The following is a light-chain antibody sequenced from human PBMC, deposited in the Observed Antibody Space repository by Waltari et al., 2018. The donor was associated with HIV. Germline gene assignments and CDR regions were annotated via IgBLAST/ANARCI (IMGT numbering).Light chain of an antibody. V-gene: IGLV3-25*03. Sequence: SYDVTQPSSVSVSPGQTARITCSGYALPEQFVYWYQQKPGQAPVLVIYQYTQRPAGIPERFSGSSSGTVATLTIRGVRTEDEADYHCQSADLSGTYWVFGGGTKLTVL. J-gene: IGLJ3*02. CDR2: QYT. CDR3: QSADLSGTYWV. CDR1: ALPEQF.